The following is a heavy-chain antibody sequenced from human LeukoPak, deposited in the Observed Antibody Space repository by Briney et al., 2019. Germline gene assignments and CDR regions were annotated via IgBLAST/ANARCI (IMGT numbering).Heavy chain of an antibody. D-gene: IGHD3-22*01. CDR1: GFTFSSYG. J-gene: IGHJ5*02. V-gene: IGHV3-21*01. CDR3: ARGYYYDSSGPFDP. CDR2: ISSSSSYI. Sequence: GGTLRLSCAASGFTFSSYGMSWVRQAPGKGLEWVSSISSSSSYIYYADSVKGRFTISRDNAKNSLYLQMNSLRAEDTAVYYCARGYYYDSSGPFDPWGQGTLVTVSS.